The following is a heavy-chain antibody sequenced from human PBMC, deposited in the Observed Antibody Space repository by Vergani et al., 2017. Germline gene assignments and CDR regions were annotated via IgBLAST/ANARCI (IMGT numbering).Heavy chain of an antibody. Sequence: EVQLVESGGGLVKRGGSLRLSCAASGFTFSSYSMNWVRQAPGKGLEWVSYISSSSSYTHYSDSLKGRYTISRDNAKSTLYLQMNSLRAEDTVMYFCAREPYSSSWYNWVDPCGPGTLVTVSS. D-gene: IGHD6-13*01. CDR1: GFTFSSYS. V-gene: IGHV3-21*01. J-gene: IGHJ5*01. CDR3: AREPYSSSWYNWVDP. CDR2: ISSSSSYT.